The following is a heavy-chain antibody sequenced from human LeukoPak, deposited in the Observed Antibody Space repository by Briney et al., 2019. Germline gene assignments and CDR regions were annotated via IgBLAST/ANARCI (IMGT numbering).Heavy chain of an antibody. D-gene: IGHD3-3*01. V-gene: IGHV3-23*01. Sequence: GGSLRLACTASGFPFSNNDMTWVRQAPGRGLEWLSAINGRGYSTYYADSVKGRFTISRDNSKNTLYLQMNSLRAEDTAMYYCAKTFPYGTTWYGFCDYWGQGALVTVSS. CDR3: AKTFPYGTTWYGFCDY. J-gene: IGHJ4*02. CDR2: INGRGYST. CDR1: GFPFSNND.